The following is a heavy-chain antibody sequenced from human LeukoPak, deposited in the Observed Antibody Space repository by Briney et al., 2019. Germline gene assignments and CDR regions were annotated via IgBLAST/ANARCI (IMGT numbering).Heavy chain of an antibody. CDR2: VNPNNGDT. Sequence: ASVKVSCKASGYTLTTYDINWVRQATGQGLEWMGRVNPNNGDTAYAQKFQGRVTITRDTSTNTVYMQLNSLKSDDTAVYYCARVGCSDISCWTWLDPWGQGTLVTVSS. J-gene: IGHJ5*02. D-gene: IGHD6-19*01. CDR3: ARVGCSDISCWTWLDP. V-gene: IGHV1-8*03. CDR1: GYTLTTYD.